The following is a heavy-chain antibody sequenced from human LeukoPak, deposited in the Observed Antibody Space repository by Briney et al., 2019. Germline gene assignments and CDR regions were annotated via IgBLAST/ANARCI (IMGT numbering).Heavy chain of an antibody. CDR1: GFTFSRYW. CDR2: IKQDGSEK. V-gene: IGHV3-7*03. Sequence: PGGSLRLSCVVSGFTFSRYWMSWVRQAPRKGLEWVANIKQDGSEKYYVDSVKGRFTISRDNAKNSLYLQMNSLRAEDTAVYYCARDKGDYDTSGSLFVFGGQGTLVTVSS. J-gene: IGHJ4*02. D-gene: IGHD3-22*01. CDR3: ARDKGDYDTSGSLFVF.